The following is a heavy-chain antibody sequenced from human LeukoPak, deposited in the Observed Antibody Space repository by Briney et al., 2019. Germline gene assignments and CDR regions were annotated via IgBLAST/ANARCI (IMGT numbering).Heavy chain of an antibody. V-gene: IGHV3-7*01. CDR3: ATDVGAD. Sequence: PGGSLRLSCAASGFTFSSSWMTWVRQTPGKGLEWVANIKEDGSEKYYVDSVKGRFTISRDNAKNSLYQQMNSLRAEDTALYYCATDVGADWGQGTLVTVSS. CDR1: GFTFSSSW. CDR2: IKEDGSEK. J-gene: IGHJ4*02.